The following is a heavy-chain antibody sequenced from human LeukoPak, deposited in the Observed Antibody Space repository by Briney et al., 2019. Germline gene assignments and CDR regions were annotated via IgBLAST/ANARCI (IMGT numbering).Heavy chain of an antibody. V-gene: IGHV4-59*08. Sequence: SETLSLTCTVSGGSTSSYYWSWIRQPPGKGLEWIGYIYYSGSTNYNPSLKSRVTISVDTSKNQFSLKLSSVTAADTAVYYCARLGGLYNWNYGAFDYWGQGTLVTVSS. CDR2: IYYSGST. J-gene: IGHJ4*02. CDR1: GGSTSSYY. CDR3: ARLGGLYNWNYGAFDY. D-gene: IGHD1-7*01.